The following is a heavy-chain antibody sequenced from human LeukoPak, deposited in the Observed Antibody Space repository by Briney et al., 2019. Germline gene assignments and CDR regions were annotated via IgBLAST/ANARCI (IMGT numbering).Heavy chain of an antibody. V-gene: IGHV3-9*01. CDR2: ISWNSDSI. CDR1: GFTFDDYA. Sequence: PGGSLRLFCAASGFTFDDYAMHWVRQAPGKGLEWVSGISWNSDSIVYADSVRGRFIISRDSAKNSLYLQMNSLRAEDAALYFCAKAPGGGIMRSYFDPWGQGTLVTVSS. J-gene: IGHJ5*02. CDR3: AKAPGGGIMRSYFDP. D-gene: IGHD1-14*01.